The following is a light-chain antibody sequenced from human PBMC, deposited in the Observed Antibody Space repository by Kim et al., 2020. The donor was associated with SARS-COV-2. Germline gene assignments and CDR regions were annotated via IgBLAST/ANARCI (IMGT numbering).Light chain of an antibody. CDR3: QQYDNFPIT. CDR2: KAS. Sequence: DIQMTQSPSTLSASVGDRVTITCRASQSITSYLAWYQQKPGKAPHLLIYKASTLNSGVPSRFSATGSGTEFTLTISSLQPDDFAMYYCQQYDNFPITLGQGTRLEIK. V-gene: IGKV1-5*03. J-gene: IGKJ5*01. CDR1: QSITSY.